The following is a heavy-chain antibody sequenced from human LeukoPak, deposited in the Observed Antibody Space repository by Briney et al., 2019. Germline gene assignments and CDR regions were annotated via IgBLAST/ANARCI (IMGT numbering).Heavy chain of an antibody. Sequence: GGSLRLSCAASGFNVSNNYMSWVRQAPGKGLEWVSVIYRGGSTYYADSVKGRFTLSRDNSKNTVYLQMDSLRAEDTAVYYCARDRGAAAGNWGQGTLVTVSS. CDR1: GFNVSNNY. J-gene: IGHJ4*02. CDR2: IYRGGST. V-gene: IGHV3-53*01. CDR3: ARDRGAAAGN. D-gene: IGHD6-13*01.